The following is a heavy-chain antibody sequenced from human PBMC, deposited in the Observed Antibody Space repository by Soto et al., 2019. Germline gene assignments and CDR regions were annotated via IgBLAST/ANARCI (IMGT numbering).Heavy chain of an antibody. CDR2: TRGSSRYT. D-gene: IGHD3-22*01. CDR3: ARGGYYYNSSGYYSTFDY. V-gene: IGHV3-11*06. Sequence: GGSLILSCAASGFTFRDYYRTWIREAPGKGLDCVSYTRGSSRYTNDAAYVKGRFTISRHNAKRALYLQMNRLRAEDTAVYYCARGGYYYNSSGYYSTFDYWGQGTLVTVS. CDR1: GFTFRDYY. J-gene: IGHJ4*02.